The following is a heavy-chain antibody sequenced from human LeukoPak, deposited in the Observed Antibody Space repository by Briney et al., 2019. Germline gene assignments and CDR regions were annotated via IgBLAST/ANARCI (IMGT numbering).Heavy chain of an antibody. CDR1: GGSFSGYY. CDR3: ARDRLGSRITMVRGFDP. V-gene: IGHV4-34*01. J-gene: IGHJ5*02. D-gene: IGHD3-10*01. CDR2: INHSGST. Sequence: SETLSLTCAVYGGSFSGYYWSWIRQPPGKGLEWIGEINHSGSTNYNPSLESRVTISVDTSKNQFSLKLSSVTAADTAVYYCARDRLGSRITMVRGFDPWGQGTLVTVSS.